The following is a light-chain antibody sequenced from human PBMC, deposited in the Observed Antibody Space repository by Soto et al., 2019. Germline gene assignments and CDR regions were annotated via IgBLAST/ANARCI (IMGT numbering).Light chain of an antibody. CDR1: QSVNIN. Sequence: EVVLTQSPATLSVSPGEGATLSCRASQSVNINLAWYQQKRGQAPRLLIYGASTRAPGVPARFSGSGSGTEFTLTFSTLQSEDFAVYYCQQYNSWPITFGQGTRLEIK. J-gene: IGKJ5*01. V-gene: IGKV3-15*01. CDR2: GAS. CDR3: QQYNSWPIT.